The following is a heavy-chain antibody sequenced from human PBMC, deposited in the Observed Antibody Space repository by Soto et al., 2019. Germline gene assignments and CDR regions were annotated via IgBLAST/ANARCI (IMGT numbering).Heavy chain of an antibody. CDR2: IIPLFRTP. V-gene: IGHV1-69*12. Sequence: QVQLVQSGAEMKEPGSSVKVSCKTSGGTFSSSAISWLRQAPGQGLEWMGGIIPLFRTPDYAQKLQGRVTIAADESTSTAYMELSSLRSEDTAVYYCARDNDRLQLGGNYYYLLKVWGQGTTITVSS. D-gene: IGHD4-4*01. J-gene: IGHJ6*02. CDR1: GGTFSSSA. CDR3: ARDNDRLQLGGNYYYLLKV.